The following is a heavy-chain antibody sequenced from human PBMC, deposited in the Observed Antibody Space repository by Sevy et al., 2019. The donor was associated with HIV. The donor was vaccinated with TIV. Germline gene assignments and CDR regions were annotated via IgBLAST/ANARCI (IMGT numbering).Heavy chain of an antibody. CDR2: IRGSSGSY. V-gene: IGHV3-48*02. CDR1: GFTFSIFD. J-gene: IGHJ4*02. CDR3: TRNRGYHTFDH. D-gene: IGHD5-12*01. Sequence: GGSLRLSCAASGFTFSIFDLDWVRQAPGKGLESVSYIRGSSGSYMPYYADSVKGRFTISRDNAKNSLYLQMNSLRDEDTAVYYCTRNRGYHTFDHWGQGTLVTVSS.